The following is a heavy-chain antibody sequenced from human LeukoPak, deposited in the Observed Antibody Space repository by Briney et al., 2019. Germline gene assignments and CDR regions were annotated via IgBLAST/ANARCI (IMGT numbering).Heavy chain of an antibody. V-gene: IGHV3-74*01. CDR1: GFTLSSPW. J-gene: IGHJ4*02. D-gene: IGHD4-17*01. CDR2: ISSDGSTT. CDR3: ERDVGFNGDQVFGY. Sequence: GGSLRLSCAASGFTLSSPWMHSVRQAPGKGLLWVSRISSDGSTTSYADSVKGRFTISRDNAKNTLYLQMNSLRAEDTAVYYCERDVGFNGDQVFGYWGQGTLVTVSS.